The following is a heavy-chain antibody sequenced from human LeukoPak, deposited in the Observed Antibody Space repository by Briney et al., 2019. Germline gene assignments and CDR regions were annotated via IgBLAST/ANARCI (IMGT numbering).Heavy chain of an antibody. Sequence: GGSLRLSCAASGFTFSDYYMSWIRRAPGKGLEWVSYISFSGSTIYYADSVKGRFTISRDNAKNSLYLQMDSLGPEDTAVYYCARDPYSGNYGNYYYYYMDVWGKGTTVTISS. CDR3: ARDPYSGNYGNYYYYYMDV. D-gene: IGHD1-26*01. V-gene: IGHV3-11*04. J-gene: IGHJ6*03. CDR1: GFTFSDYY. CDR2: ISFSGSTI.